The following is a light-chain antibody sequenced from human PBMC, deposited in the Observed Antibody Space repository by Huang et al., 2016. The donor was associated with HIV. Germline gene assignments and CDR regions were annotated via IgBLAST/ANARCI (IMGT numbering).Light chain of an antibody. CDR2: GAS. Sequence: VMIQSPASLAVSLGERATINCKSSRNLFYTPKNKNYLAWYQQKPGQPPKLLFYGASTREYGVPDRFSGGGSGTDFTLTIRSLQAEDVAVYYCQQYFTTPQTFGQGTRVEIK. V-gene: IGKV4-1*01. J-gene: IGKJ2*01. CDR1: RNLFYTPKNKNY. CDR3: QQYFTTPQT.